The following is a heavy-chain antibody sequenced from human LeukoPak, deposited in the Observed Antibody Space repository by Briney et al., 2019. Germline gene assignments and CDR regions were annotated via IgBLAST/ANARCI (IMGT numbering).Heavy chain of an antibody. CDR2: IWYDGSNK. Sequence: GGSLRLSCAASGFTFSSYGMHWVRQAPGKGLEWVAVIWYDGSNKYYADSVKGRFTISRDNSKNTLYLQMNSLRAEDTAVYYCARGHDILTGQIFRLDYWGQGTLVTVSS. V-gene: IGHV3-33*01. J-gene: IGHJ4*02. CDR1: GFTFSSYG. D-gene: IGHD3-9*01. CDR3: ARGHDILTGQIFRLDY.